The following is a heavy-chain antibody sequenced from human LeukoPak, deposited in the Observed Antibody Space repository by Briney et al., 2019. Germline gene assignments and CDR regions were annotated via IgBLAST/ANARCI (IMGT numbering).Heavy chain of an antibody. V-gene: IGHV3-48*04. J-gene: IGHJ4*02. Sequence: GRSLRLSCVASGFTFNTYSMNWFRQAPGKGLEWISYISSSSGTIYYSDSVKGRFTISRDNAKNSLYLQMNNLTAEDTAVYYCARGRDLFDSWGQGTLVIVSS. CDR3: ARGRDLFDS. CDR2: ISSSSGTI. CDR1: GFTFNTYS.